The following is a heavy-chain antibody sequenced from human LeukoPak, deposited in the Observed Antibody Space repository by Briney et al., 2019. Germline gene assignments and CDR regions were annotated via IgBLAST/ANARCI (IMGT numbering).Heavy chain of an antibody. CDR3: ARDRADGYNYGDYFDN. J-gene: IGHJ4*02. CDR2: IYSGGST. D-gene: IGHD5-18*01. V-gene: IGHV3-66*01. CDR1: GFTVSSNY. Sequence: TGGSLRLSCAASGFTVSSNYMSWVRQAPGKGLEWVSVIYSGGSTYYADSVKGRFTISRDNSKNTVYLQMDSLRAEDTAVYYCARDRADGYNYGDYFDNWGQGTLVTVSS.